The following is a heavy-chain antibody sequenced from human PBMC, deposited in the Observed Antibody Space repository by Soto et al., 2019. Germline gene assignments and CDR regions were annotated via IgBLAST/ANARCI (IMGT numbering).Heavy chain of an antibody. J-gene: IGHJ4*02. CDR2: LKSKTDDGTT. CDR1: GFIFSNAC. D-gene: IGHD1-7*01. V-gene: IGHV3-15*01. CDR3: TTDGELRD. Sequence: GGSLRLSCAASGFIFSNACMSWVRQAPGKGPEWVGLLKSKTDDGTTDCAAPVKGRFTIARDDSKTTIFLQMDSLKTEDTGVYYCTTDGELRDWGKGTLVTVAS.